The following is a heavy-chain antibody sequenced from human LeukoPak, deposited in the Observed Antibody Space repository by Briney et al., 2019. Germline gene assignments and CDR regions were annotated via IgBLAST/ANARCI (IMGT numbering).Heavy chain of an antibody. CDR3: ARISGSYAFDI. CDR1: GYIFTSYW. D-gene: IGHD1-26*01. CDR2: IYPGDSDT. Sequence: GESLKISCKCSGYIFTSYWIGWVRQVPGKGLEGMGIIYPGDSDTRYSPSFPGQVSISADKSISTAYLQWSSLKASDTAMYYCARISGSYAFDIWGQGTMVTVSS. V-gene: IGHV5-51*01. J-gene: IGHJ3*02.